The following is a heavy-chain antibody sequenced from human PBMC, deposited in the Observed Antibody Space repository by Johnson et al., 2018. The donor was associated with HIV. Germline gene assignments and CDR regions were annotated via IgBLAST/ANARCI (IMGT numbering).Heavy chain of an antibody. D-gene: IGHD6-13*01. CDR2: IYSGGST. CDR3: AKGGEVWYGAFDF. J-gene: IGHJ3*01. V-gene: IGHV3-66*01. Sequence: MQLVESGGGVVQPGRSLRLSCAASGFTVSSNYMNWVRQAPGKGLEWVSVIYSGGSTFYADSVKGRFTISRDNSKNTLYLQMNNLRAEDTAVYYCAKGGEVWYGAFDFWGQGTMAIVS. CDR1: GFTVSSNY.